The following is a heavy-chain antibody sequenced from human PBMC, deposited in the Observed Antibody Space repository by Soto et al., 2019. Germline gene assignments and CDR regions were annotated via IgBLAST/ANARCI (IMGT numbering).Heavy chain of an antibody. D-gene: IGHD3-9*01. CDR1: GYSFTSYW. CDR3: ARSYYDILTGSPRYYYYYGMDV. J-gene: IGHJ6*02. CDR2: IDPSDSYT. Sequence: GESLKISCKGSGYSFTSYWIRWVRQMPGKGLEWMGRIDPSDSYTNYSPSFQGHVTISADKSISTAYLQWSSLKASDTAMYYCARSYYDILTGSPRYYYYYGMDVWGQGTTVTVS. V-gene: IGHV5-10-1*01.